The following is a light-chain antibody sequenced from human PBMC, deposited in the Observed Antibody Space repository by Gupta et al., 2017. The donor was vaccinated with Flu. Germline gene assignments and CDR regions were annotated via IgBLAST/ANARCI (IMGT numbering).Light chain of an antibody. CDR1: NIGSKP. CDR2: DDR. Sequence: SYVLTQPPSVSVAPGQTASITCGGNNIGSKPVHWYQQKPGQAPVLVVYDDRDRPSGSPERFSGSNSGNTATLTIRRVEDGEEADYNCQVWEHSSDNFVVFGGGTKLTVV. CDR3: QVWEHSSDNFVV. J-gene: IGLJ2*01. V-gene: IGLV3-21*02.